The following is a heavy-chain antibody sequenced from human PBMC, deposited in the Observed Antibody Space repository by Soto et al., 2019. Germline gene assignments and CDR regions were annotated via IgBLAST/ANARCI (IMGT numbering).Heavy chain of an antibody. V-gene: IGHV4-4*07. CDR3: AKDVSSRRWFDP. CDR1: GASIRSYH. J-gene: IGHJ5*02. CDR2: IQHTGNT. D-gene: IGHD3-16*01. Sequence: SETLSLTCAVSGASIRSYHWSFLRQPAGKGLEWIGRIQHTGNTNYNPSLKSRVTMSADTSKNQISLKMTSETAADTAVYFCAKDVSSRRWFDPWGQGVRVTVSS.